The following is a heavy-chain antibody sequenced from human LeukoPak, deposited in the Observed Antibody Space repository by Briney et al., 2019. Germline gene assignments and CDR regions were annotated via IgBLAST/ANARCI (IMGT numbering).Heavy chain of an antibody. D-gene: IGHD1-14*01. V-gene: IGHV3-11*01. Sequence: AGGSLRLSCAASGFTFRDYFMSWIRQAPGKGLEWVSHISGSETNIYYADSVKGRFTISRDNARNSLYSQMNGLRAEDTAVYYCARRPHGMDVWGQGTTVTVSS. CDR3: ARRPHGMDV. J-gene: IGHJ6*02. CDR2: ISGSETNI. CDR1: GFTFRDYF.